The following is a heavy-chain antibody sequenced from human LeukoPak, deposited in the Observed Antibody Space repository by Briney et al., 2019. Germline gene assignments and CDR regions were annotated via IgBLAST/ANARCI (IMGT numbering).Heavy chain of an antibody. J-gene: IGHJ5*01. CDR1: GFTFSSYA. Sequence: GGSLRLSCAVSGFTFSSYAMSWVRQAPGKGLEWVSGISGSGGSRYYADSVKGRFTISRDNTKNTLYLQMNSLRAEDTAVYYCAKDRHAPGRYCSSTSCFPFDSWGQGTLVTVSS. CDR2: ISGSGGSR. V-gene: IGHV3-23*01. D-gene: IGHD2-2*01. CDR3: AKDRHAPGRYCSSTSCFPFDS.